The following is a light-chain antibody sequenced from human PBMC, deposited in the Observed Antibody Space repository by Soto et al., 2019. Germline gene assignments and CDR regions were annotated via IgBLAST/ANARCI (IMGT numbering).Light chain of an antibody. CDR3: AAWDDSLSGFYV. Sequence: QSLLTQPPSASGTPWQRVTISCSGSSSNIGSNYVYWYQQLPGTAPKLLIYRNNQRPSGVPDRFSGSKSGTSASLAISGLRSEDEADYYWAAWDDSLSGFYVFGTGTKVTVL. J-gene: IGLJ1*01. CDR1: SSNIGSNY. V-gene: IGLV1-47*01. CDR2: RNN.